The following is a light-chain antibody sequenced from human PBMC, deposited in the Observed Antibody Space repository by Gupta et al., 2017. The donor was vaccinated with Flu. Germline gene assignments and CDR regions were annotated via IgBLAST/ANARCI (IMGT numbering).Light chain of an antibody. V-gene: IGKV3-15*01. J-gene: IGKJ4*01. CDR1: QTVSSN. CDR3: QQGKNWPPLT. CDR2: VAA. Sequence: ATLSVSPGESATLSCRASQTVSSNLAWSQQKPGQAPMLLIYVAATRATGIPARFSGSGSGTDLTLTISSLQDEDFAVYYCQQGKNWPPLTFGGGTKVEIK.